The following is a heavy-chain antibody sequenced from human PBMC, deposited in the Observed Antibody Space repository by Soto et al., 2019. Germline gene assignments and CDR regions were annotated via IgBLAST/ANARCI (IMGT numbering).Heavy chain of an antibody. CDR1: GGTFSSYT. J-gene: IGHJ4*02. Sequence: QVQLVQSGAEVKKPGSSVKVSCKASGGTFSSYTISWVRQAPGQGLEWMGRIIPILGIANYAQKFQGRVTITADKSTSTAYMELSSLSSEDTAVYYCARLGLEWDPKEDYWGQGTLVTVSS. CDR3: ARLGLEWDPKEDY. D-gene: IGHD3-3*01. V-gene: IGHV1-69*02. CDR2: IIPILGIA.